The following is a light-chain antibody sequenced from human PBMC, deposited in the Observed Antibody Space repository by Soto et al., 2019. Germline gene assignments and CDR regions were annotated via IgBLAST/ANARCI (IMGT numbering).Light chain of an antibody. Sequence: DIQLTQSPSFLSASVGDRVTITCRASQGISTYLALYQQKPGKAPNFLIYEASTLQDGVPSRFSGSGSGTEFTLTISSLQPEDFATYYCQQLNDYPLTFGQGTKVEIK. V-gene: IGKV1-9*01. CDR3: QQLNDYPLT. CDR1: QGISTY. CDR2: EAS. J-gene: IGKJ1*01.